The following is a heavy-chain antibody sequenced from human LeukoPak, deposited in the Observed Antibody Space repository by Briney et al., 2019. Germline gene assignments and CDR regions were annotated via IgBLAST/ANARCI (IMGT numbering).Heavy chain of an antibody. Sequence: GAPKNPPKGSGNTLNNHRHRRVRQMPGKSPEGVGVIYPGDSDTRYSPSFQGQVTISADKSISTAYLQWSSLKASDTAMYYCARSGDIAVAGSSLDYWGQGTLVTVSS. CDR1: GNTLNNHR. V-gene: IGHV5-51*01. D-gene: IGHD6-19*01. J-gene: IGHJ4*02. CDR3: ARSGDIAVAGSSLDY. CDR2: IYPGDSDT.